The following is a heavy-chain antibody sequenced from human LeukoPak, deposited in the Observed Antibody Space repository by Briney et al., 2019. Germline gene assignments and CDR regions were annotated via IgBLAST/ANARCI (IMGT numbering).Heavy chain of an antibody. CDR2: ISWNSGSI. CDR3: AKGDGYTLRGAFDY. V-gene: IGHV3-9*03. Sequence: GGSLRLSCAASGFTFDDYAMHWVRQVPGKGLEWVSGISWNSGSIGYADSVKSRFAISRDNAENSLYLQMNSLRADDMALYYCAKGDGYTLRGAFDYWGQGTLVTVSS. CDR1: GFTFDDYA. D-gene: IGHD5-24*01. J-gene: IGHJ4*02.